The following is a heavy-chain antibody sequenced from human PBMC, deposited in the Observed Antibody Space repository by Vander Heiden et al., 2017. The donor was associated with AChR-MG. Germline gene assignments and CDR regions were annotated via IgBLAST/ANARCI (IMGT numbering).Heavy chain of an antibody. CDR1: GGSISSSSYY. J-gene: IGHJ1*01. D-gene: IGHD2-2*01. CDR3: ARHRSGCSSTSCYAGEYFQH. V-gene: IGHV4-39*01. Sequence: QLQLQESGPGLVKPSETLSLTCTVPGGSISSSSYYWAWIRHPPGKGLEGIGNIYYSGSPYYNPSLKSRVTISVDTSKNQFSLKLSSVTAADTAVYYCARHRSGCSSTSCYAGEYFQHWGQGTLVTVSS. CDR2: IYYSGSP.